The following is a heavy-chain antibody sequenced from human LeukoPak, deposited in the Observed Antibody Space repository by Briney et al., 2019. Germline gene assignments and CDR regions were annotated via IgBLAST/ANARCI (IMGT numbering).Heavy chain of an antibody. V-gene: IGHV3-74*01. Sequence: GGSLRLSCAASGFIFSSYWMHWVRQAPGKGLVWVSRINTDGSKTSYADSVKGRFTISRDNAKNTVYLQMNSLSAEDTAVYYCARVATGDWYFGLWGRGTLVTVSS. CDR1: GFIFSSYW. CDR2: INTDGSKT. J-gene: IGHJ2*01. D-gene: IGHD1-1*01. CDR3: ARVATGDWYFGL.